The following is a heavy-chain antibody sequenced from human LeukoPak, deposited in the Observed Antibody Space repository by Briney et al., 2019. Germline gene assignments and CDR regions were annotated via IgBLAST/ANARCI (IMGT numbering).Heavy chain of an antibody. CDR3: ARESKGYSGYDLNWFDP. CDR2: INPNSGGT. CDR1: GYTFTGYY. V-gene: IGHV1-2*02. D-gene: IGHD5-12*01. Sequence: ASVKVSCKASGYTFTGYYMHWVQQAPGQGLEWMGWINPNSGGTNYAQKFQGRVTMTRDTSISTAYMELSRLRSDDTAVYYCARESKGYSGYDLNWFDPWGQGTLVTVSS. J-gene: IGHJ5*02.